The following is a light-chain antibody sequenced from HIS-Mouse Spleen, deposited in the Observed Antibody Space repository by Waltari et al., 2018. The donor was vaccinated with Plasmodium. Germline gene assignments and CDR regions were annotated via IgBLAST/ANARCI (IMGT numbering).Light chain of an antibody. CDR3: QKYNSAPWT. CDR1: QGISNY. CDR2: AAS. V-gene: IGKV1-27*01. J-gene: IGKJ1*01. Sequence: DIQMTQSPSSLSASVGDSVTITCRESQGISNYLAWYQQKPGKVPKLLIYAASTLQSGVTSRFSGSGSGTDFTLNISSLQPEEVATYYCQKYNSAPWTVGQGTKVEIK.